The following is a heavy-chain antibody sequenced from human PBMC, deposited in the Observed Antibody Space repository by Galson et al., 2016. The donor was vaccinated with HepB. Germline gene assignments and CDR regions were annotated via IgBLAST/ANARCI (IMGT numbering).Heavy chain of an antibody. CDR3: ARGPHTNLSGWFFGS. CDR1: GFTFGDYA. CDR2: IRTSVYGATK. Sequence: SLRLSCAVSGFTFGDYAMSWVRQAPGKGLEWVGFIRTSVYGATKQYAAAVKGRFTISRDDSRGIVYLEMNGVKTEDTAIYYYARGPHTNLSGWFFGSWGQGTLVAVSS. V-gene: IGHV3-49*04. J-gene: IGHJ4*02. D-gene: IGHD6-19*01.